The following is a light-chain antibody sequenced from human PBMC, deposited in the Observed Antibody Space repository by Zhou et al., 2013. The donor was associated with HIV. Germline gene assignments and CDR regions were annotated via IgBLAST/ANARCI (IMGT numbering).Light chain of an antibody. CDR1: QDITNY. V-gene: IGKV1-8*01. CDR3: QQLNTYLCS. CDR2: AAS. J-gene: IGKJ2*04. Sequence: AIRMTQSPSSVSASVGDRVNITCRASQDITNYLAWYQQKPGKAPKLLIYAASILQSGFPSRFSGSGSGTEFTLTISSLQPEDFATYYCQQLNTYLCSFGQGTKLEIK.